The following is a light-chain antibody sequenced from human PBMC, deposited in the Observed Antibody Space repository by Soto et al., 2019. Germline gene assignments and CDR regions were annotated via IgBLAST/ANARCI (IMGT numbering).Light chain of an antibody. CDR3: CSYAGSSTVV. CDR2: AGS. J-gene: IGLJ2*01. CDR1: SSDVGSYNL. Sequence: QSVLTQPASVSGSPGQSITISCTGTSSDVGSYNLVSWYQQHPGKAPKLMIYAGSKRPSGVSNRFSGSKSGNTASLTISGIQAEDEADYYCCSYAGSSTVVFGGGTKLTVL. V-gene: IGLV2-23*01.